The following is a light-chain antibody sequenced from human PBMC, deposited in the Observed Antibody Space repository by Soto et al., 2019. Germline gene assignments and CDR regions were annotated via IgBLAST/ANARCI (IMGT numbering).Light chain of an antibody. V-gene: IGKV3-15*01. CDR3: QQHHNWPPWT. Sequence: EIVMTQSPVTLSVSPGERATLSCRASQSVSSDLAWYQQKPGQAPRLLIYGASTRATGIPDRFSGSGSGTDFTLTISSLQSEDFAVYYCQQHHNWPPWTFGQGTRVEIK. CDR1: QSVSSD. J-gene: IGKJ1*01. CDR2: GAS.